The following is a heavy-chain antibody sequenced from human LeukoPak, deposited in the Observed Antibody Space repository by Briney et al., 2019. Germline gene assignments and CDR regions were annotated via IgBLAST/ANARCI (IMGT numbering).Heavy chain of an antibody. J-gene: IGHJ4*02. Sequence: WVRXXXGXGXXXXXSISSTGTDLDYAHSVKGGFTISRDNAKDSLYLQMNSLRVEDTAVYFCARGLFGVINPTDYWGQGTLVTVSS. CDR2: ISSTGTDL. D-gene: IGHD3-3*01. V-gene: IGHV3-21*01. CDR3: ARGLFGVINPTDY.